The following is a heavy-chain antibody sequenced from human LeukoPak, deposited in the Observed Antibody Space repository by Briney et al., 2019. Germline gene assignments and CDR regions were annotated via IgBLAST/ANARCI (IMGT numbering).Heavy chain of an antibody. V-gene: IGHV3-23*01. CDR3: AKDLAPRIVVVPAAMNYYHYGMDV. CDR2: IVGTGDST. Sequence: GGSLRLSCAASGFTFSSYVMTWVRQAPGKGLEWVSGIVGTGDSTYYADSVKGRFTISRDNSKNTVYLQMNSLRAEDSAVYYCAKDLAPRIVVVPAAMNYYHYGMDVWGQGTTVTVSS. CDR1: GFTFSSYV. J-gene: IGHJ6*02. D-gene: IGHD2-2*01.